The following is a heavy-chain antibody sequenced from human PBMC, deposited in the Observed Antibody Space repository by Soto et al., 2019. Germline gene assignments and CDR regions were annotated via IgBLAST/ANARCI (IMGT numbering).Heavy chain of an antibody. J-gene: IGHJ4*02. CDR2: IYYSGST. Sequence: QVQLQESGPGLVKPSQTLSLTCTVSGGSISSGDYYWSWIRQPPGKGLEWIGYIYYSGSTYYNPSLKSRVTISVDTSKNQFSLKLSAVTAADTAVYYCARDKRTPKGPQLKRIDYWGQGTLVTVSS. CDR1: GGSISSGDYY. CDR3: ARDKRTPKGPQLKRIDY. V-gene: IGHV4-30-4*01. D-gene: IGHD1-1*01.